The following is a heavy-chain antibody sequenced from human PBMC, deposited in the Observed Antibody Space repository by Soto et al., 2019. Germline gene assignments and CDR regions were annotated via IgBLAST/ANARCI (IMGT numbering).Heavy chain of an antibody. J-gene: IGHJ4*02. D-gene: IGHD2-21*02. CDR1: GGSISSGDYY. CDR2: IYYSGST. Sequence: QVQLQESGPGLVKPSQTLSLTCTVSGGSISSGDYYWSWIRQPPGKGLEWIGYIYYSGSTYYNPSRPCAVTIAVDTSKNQFSLKLSSVTAAATAVYYCAISGGNSVYFAYWGQGTLVTVSS. CDR3: AISGGNSVYFAY. V-gene: IGHV4-30-4*01.